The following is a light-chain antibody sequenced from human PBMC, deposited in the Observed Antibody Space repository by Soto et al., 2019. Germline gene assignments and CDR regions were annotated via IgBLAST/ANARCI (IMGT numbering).Light chain of an antibody. CDR2: GTS. V-gene: IGKV3-11*01. J-gene: IGKJ4*01. Sequence: EIVMTQSPSSLSSSKGERATLTCRASQSVSSYLAWYQKKPGQAPRLLIYGTSNRATGIPARFSGSGSGTEFTLTISSLESEDFAVYYCLQHSNWPLTFGGGTKVDIK. CDR3: LQHSNWPLT. CDR1: QSVSSY.